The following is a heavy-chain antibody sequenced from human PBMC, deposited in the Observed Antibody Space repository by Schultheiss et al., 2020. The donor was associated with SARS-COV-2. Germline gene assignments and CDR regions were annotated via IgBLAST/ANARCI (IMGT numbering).Heavy chain of an antibody. Sequence: SVKVSCKASGGTFSSYAISWVRQAPGQGLEWMGGIIPIFGTANYAQKFQGRVTITADESTSTAYMELSSLRSEDTAVYYCARDTLQMVYARVSRYYYGMDVWGQGTTVTVSS. CDR1: GGTFSSYA. D-gene: IGHD2-8*01. CDR3: ARDTLQMVYARVSRYYYGMDV. V-gene: IGHV1-69*13. J-gene: IGHJ6*02. CDR2: IIPIFGTA.